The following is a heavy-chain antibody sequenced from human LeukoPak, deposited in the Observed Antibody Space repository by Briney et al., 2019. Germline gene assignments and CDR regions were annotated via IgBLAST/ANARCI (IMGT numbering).Heavy chain of an antibody. CDR2: IKQDGSEK. D-gene: IGHD1-26*01. J-gene: IGHJ6*03. CDR3: ARGDSGSYKQLRYYYYMDV. V-gene: IGHV3-7*01. CDR1: GFTFSSYW. Sequence: GESLKISCAASGFTFSSYWMSWVRQAPGKGLEWVANIKQDGSEKYYVDSVKGRFTISRDNAKNSLYLQMNSLRAEDTAVYYCARGDSGSYKQLRYYYYMDVWGKGTTVTVSS.